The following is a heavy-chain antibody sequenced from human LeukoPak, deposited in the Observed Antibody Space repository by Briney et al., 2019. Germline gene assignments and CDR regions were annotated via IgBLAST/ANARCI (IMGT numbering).Heavy chain of an antibody. CDR2: IYYSGST. J-gene: IGHJ5*02. D-gene: IGHD2/OR15-2a*01. V-gene: IGHV4-39*01. CDR1: GGSISSSSYY. CDR3: ARGESTLGWFHP. Sequence: SETLSLTCTVSGGSISSSSYYWGWIRQPPGKGLEWIGSIYYSGSTYYNPSLKSRVTISVDTSKNQFSLKLSSVTAADTAVYYCARGESTLGWFHPWGQGTLVTVSS.